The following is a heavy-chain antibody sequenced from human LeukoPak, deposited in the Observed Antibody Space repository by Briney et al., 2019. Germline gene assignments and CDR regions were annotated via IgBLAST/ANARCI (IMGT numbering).Heavy chain of an antibody. D-gene: IGHD6-19*01. J-gene: IGHJ5*02. CDR2: IYYSGST. Sequence: GSLRLSCAASGFIVSTNYMSWVRQAPGKGLEWIGSIYYSGSTYYNPSLKSRVTISVDTSKNQFSLKLSSVTAADTAVYYCARVAVASRGFDPWGQGTLVTVSS. V-gene: IGHV4-39*07. CDR3: ARVAVASRGFDP. CDR1: GFIVSTNY.